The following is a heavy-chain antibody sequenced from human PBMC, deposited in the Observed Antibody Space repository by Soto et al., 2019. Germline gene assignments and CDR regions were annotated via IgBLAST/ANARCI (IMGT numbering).Heavy chain of an antibody. CDR3: AREETSWPLDY. CDR2: ISAYNGNT. V-gene: IGHV1-18*01. CDR1: GYTFTSYG. D-gene: IGHD2-2*01. Sequence: ASVKVSCKASGYTFTSYGISWVRQAPGQGLEWMGWISAYNGNTNYARKLQGRVTMTTDTSTGTAYMELRSLRSDDTAVYYCAREETSWPLDYWGQGTLVTVSS. J-gene: IGHJ4*02.